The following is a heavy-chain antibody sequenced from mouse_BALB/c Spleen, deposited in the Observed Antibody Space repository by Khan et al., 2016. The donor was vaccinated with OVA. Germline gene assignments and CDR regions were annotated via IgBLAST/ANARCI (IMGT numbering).Heavy chain of an antibody. CDR1: GYSITSGYG. V-gene: IGHV3-2*02. CDR3: ARTARIKY. CDR2: ISYSGST. D-gene: IGHD1-2*01. Sequence: EVKLLESGPGLVKPSQSLSLTCTVTGYSITSGYGWNWIRQFPGNKLEWMGYISYSGSTNYNPSPKSRISITRNKSKNQFFLQLNSVTTEDTATYYCARTARIKYWGQGTTLTVAS. J-gene: IGHJ2*01.